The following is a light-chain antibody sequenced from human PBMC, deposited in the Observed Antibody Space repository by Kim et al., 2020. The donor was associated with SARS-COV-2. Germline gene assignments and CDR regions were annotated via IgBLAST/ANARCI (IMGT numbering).Light chain of an antibody. J-gene: IGKJ2*01. V-gene: IGKV3-15*01. CDR3: QHYNNWPYT. Sequence: EILMTQSPATLSVSPGERATLSCRASQSVSSNLAWYQQKPGQAPRLLMYGASTRATGIPARFSGSGSGTEFTLTISSLQSEDFAVYYCQHYNNWPYTFGQGTKLEI. CDR2: GAS. CDR1: QSVSSN.